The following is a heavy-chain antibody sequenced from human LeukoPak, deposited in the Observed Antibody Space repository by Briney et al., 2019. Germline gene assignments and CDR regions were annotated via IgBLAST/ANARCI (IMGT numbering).Heavy chain of an antibody. CDR1: GGSMSGFF. J-gene: IGHJ4*02. Sequence: SETLSLTCTVSGGSMSGFFWSWVRHPTPTGLEWIGRIYTSVITNYNPSLQSRVTMSVDTSNNQFSLKLSSVTAADTAVYYCARKRKGAYDFDYWGQGTLVTVSS. D-gene: IGHD3-16*01. CDR2: IYTSVIT. V-gene: IGHV4-4*07. CDR3: ARKRKGAYDFDY.